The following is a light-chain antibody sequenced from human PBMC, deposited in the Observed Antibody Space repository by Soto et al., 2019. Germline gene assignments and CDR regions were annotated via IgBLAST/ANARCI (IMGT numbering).Light chain of an antibody. CDR3: QLSIKWPIS. CDR2: DAS. V-gene: IGKV3-15*01. CDR1: QSVSSN. J-gene: IGKJ5*01. Sequence: RVMTKYKRTLSVSPGERATFSYRASQSVSSNLAWYQQKPGQAPRLLVSDASTRATGIPARFSGSGSGTEFTPTVSSLQSEDFAVYYCQLSIKWPISFGQGRLLAI.